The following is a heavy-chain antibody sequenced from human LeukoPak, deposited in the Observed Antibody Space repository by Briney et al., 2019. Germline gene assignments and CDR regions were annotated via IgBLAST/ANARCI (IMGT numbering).Heavy chain of an antibody. V-gene: IGHV1-69*02. D-gene: IGHD6-6*01. J-gene: IGHJ6*02. Sequence: GASVKVSCKASGGTFSSYTIGWVRQAPGQGLEWMGRIIPILGIANYAQKFQGRVTITADKSTSTAYMELSSLRSEDTAVYYCATLEYSSSSVYYYYYGMDVWGQGTTVTVSS. CDR2: IIPILGIA. CDR3: ATLEYSSSSVYYYYYGMDV. CDR1: GGTFSSYT.